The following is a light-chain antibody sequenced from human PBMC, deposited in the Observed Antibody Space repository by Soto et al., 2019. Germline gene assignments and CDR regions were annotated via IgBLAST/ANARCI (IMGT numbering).Light chain of an antibody. V-gene: IGLV2-14*03. CDR2: NVS. CDR1: SS. CDR3: SSYTNTNTWV. J-gene: IGLJ3*02. Sequence: QSALTQPAPVSGSPGQSITISCTGTSSVSWYQHHPGKAPKLIMYNVSDRPSGVSSRFSGSKSGNTASLTISGLQADDEADYYCSSYTNTNTWVFGGGTKVTVL.